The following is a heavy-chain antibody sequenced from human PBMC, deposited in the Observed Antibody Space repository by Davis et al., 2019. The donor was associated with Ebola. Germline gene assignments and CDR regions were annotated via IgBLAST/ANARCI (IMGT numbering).Heavy chain of an antibody. CDR1: GFTVSSHY. V-gene: IGHV3-53*01. CDR3: ARDPGVVNYYGMDV. J-gene: IGHJ6*04. Sequence: GGSLRLSCAASGFTVSSHYMSWVRQAPEKGLEWVSVIYRGGSTYYADSVKGRFTISRDNSKNTLYLQMNSLRAEDTAVYYCARDPGVVNYYGMDVWGKGTTVTVSS. CDR2: IYRGGST. D-gene: IGHD3-3*01.